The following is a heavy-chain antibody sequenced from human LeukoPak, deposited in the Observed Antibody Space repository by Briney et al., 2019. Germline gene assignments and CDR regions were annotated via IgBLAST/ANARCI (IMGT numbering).Heavy chain of an antibody. Sequence: GGSLRLSCAASGFTFSSYAMSWVRQAPGKGLEWVSAISGSGGSTYYADSVKGRFTISRDNSKNTLYLQMNSLRAEDTAVYYCASHIAAAGGAYSDYWGQGTLVTVSS. V-gene: IGHV3-23*01. J-gene: IGHJ4*02. CDR2: ISGSGGST. CDR3: ASHIAAAGGAYSDY. D-gene: IGHD6-13*01. CDR1: GFTFSSYA.